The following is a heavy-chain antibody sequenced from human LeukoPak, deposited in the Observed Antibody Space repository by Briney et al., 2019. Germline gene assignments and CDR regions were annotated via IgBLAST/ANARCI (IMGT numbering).Heavy chain of an antibody. CDR3: AADPYCSSTSCYPSLFDY. J-gene: IGHJ4*02. D-gene: IGHD2-2*01. Sequence: SETLSLTCTVSGGSISSGSYYWSWIRQPAGKGLEWIGRIYTSGSTNYNPSLKSRVTISVDKSKNQFSLKLSSVTAADTAVYYCAADPYCSSTSCYPSLFDYWGQGTLVTVSS. CDR2: IYTSGST. CDR1: GGSISSGSYY. V-gene: IGHV4-61*02.